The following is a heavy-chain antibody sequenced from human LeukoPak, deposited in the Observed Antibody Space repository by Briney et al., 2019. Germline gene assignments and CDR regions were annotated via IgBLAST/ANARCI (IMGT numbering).Heavy chain of an antibody. V-gene: IGHV4-28*01. CDR2: IDYGGST. CDR1: GYIISNSNW. CDR3: ARQTGSGLFTLP. D-gene: IGHD3/OR15-3a*01. J-gene: IGHJ4*02. Sequence: SDTLSLTCAVSGYIISNSNWWGWIRQPPGKGLEWIGYIDYGGSTNYNPSLKSRVTVSVDTSKNQFSLKLSSVTAADTAVYYCARQTGSGLFTLPGGQGTLVTVSS.